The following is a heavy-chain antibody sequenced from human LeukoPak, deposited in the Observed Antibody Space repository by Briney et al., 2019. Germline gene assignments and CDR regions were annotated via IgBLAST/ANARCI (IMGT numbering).Heavy chain of an antibody. Sequence: ASVKVSCKASGYTFTRYDINWVRQATGQGLEWMGWINTKSGMTGHAQKFQGRITITKDNSISTVYMELSSLSSEDTAVYFCARVGGSVDYWGQGTLVTVSS. D-gene: IGHD2-15*01. CDR3: ARVGGSVDY. CDR2: INTKSGMT. J-gene: IGHJ4*02. CDR1: GYTFTRYD. V-gene: IGHV1-8*03.